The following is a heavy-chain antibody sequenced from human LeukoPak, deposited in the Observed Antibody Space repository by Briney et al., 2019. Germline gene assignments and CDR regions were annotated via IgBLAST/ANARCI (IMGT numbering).Heavy chain of an antibody. Sequence: ASVKVSCKASGYTFTSYYMHWVRQAPGQGLEWMGIISPSGGSTSYAQKFQGRVTMTRDTSTSTVYMELSSLRSEDTAVYYCARVPGPYDSSGLDFDYWGQGTLVTVSS. V-gene: IGHV1-46*01. CDR3: ARVPGPYDSSGLDFDY. CDR1: GYTFTSYY. D-gene: IGHD3-22*01. CDR2: ISPSGGST. J-gene: IGHJ4*02.